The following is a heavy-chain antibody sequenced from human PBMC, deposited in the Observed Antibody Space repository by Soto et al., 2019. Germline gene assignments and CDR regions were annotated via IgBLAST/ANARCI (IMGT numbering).Heavy chain of an antibody. V-gene: IGHV4-30-2*01. Sequence: SETLSLTCAFSVVSISSGGYSCSWIRQPPGKGLEYIGYIYHTGSAYYTPSLLSRVTLSVDRSRNQFSLTLTSVTAADTAVYYCVRGVGTTMEHYFERWGQGTLVNVS. D-gene: IGHD1-1*01. J-gene: IGHJ4*02. CDR2: IYHTGSA. CDR1: VVSISSGGYS. CDR3: VRGVGTTMEHYFER.